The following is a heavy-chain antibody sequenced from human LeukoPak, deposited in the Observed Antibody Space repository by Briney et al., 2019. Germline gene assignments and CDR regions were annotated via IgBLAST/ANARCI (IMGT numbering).Heavy chain of an antibody. CDR2: IYTSGST. CDR3: ARDGRDYDFWSGPFNWFDP. J-gene: IGHJ5*02. Sequence: SETLSLTCTVSGGSISSYYWSWIRQPAGKGLEWIGRIYTSGSTNYNPSLKSRVTMSVDTSKNQFSLKLSSVTAADTAVYYCARDGRDYDFWSGPFNWFDPWGQGTLVTVSS. V-gene: IGHV4-4*07. D-gene: IGHD3-3*01. CDR1: GGSISSYY.